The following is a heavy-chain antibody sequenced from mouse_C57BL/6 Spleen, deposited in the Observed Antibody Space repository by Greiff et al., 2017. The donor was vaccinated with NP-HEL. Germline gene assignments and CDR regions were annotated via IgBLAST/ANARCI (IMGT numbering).Heavy chain of an antibody. V-gene: IGHV1-69*01. CDR3: ARIENYYGSSYRGYIDY. D-gene: IGHD1-1*01. J-gene: IGHJ2*01. Sequence: QVQLQQPGAELVMPGASVKLSCKASGYTFTSYWMHWVKQRPGQGLEWIGEIDPSDSYTNYNQKFKGKSTLTVDKSSSTAYMQLSSLTSEDSAVYYCARIENYYGSSYRGYIDYWGQGTTLTVSS. CDR2: IDPSDSYT. CDR1: GYTFTSYW.